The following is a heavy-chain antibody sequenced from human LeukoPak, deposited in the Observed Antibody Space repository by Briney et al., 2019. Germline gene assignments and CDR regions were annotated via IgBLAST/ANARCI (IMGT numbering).Heavy chain of an antibody. V-gene: IGHV4-34*01. D-gene: IGHD6-13*01. CDR3: ARGAWIAARAVGYYYGMDV. J-gene: IGHJ6*02. CDR1: GGSFSGYY. CDR2: INHSGST. Sequence: SETLSLTCAVYGGSFSGYYWSWIRQPPGKGLEWIGEINHSGSTNYNPSLKSRVTISVDTSKNQFSLKLSSVTAADTAVYYCARGAWIAARAVGYYYGMDVWGQGTTVTVSS.